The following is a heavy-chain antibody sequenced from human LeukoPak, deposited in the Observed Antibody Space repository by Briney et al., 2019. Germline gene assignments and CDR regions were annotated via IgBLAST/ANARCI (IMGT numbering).Heavy chain of an antibody. V-gene: IGHV1-46*01. Sequence: ASVKVSCRASGYTFTSYYMHWVRQAPGQGLEWMRIINPSGGSTSYAQKFQGGVTMTRDTSTSTVYMELSSVRAEDTAVYYCARGGWELWPYYYYMDVWGKGTMVTVSS. CDR3: ARGGWELWPYYYYMDV. CDR1: GYTFTSYY. D-gene: IGHD1-26*01. J-gene: IGHJ6*03. CDR2: INPSGGST.